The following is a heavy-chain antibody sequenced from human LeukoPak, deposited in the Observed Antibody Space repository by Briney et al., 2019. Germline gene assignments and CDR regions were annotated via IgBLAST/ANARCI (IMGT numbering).Heavy chain of an antibody. Sequence: GGSLRLSCAASGFTVSAYYMNWFRQAPGRGLEWVSLLYSDGTTYYSDSVKGRFTISRDNSKNTLLLQMNSLRAEDTAVYYCARDRAATEVWVELDPWGQGTLVTASS. D-gene: IGHD1-26*01. CDR2: LYSDGTT. J-gene: IGHJ5*02. CDR1: GFTVSAYY. CDR3: ARDRAATEVWVELDP. V-gene: IGHV3-66*02.